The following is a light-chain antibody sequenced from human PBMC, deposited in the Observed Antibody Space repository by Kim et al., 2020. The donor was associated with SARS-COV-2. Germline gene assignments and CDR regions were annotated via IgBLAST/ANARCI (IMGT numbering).Light chain of an antibody. CDR2: DAS. V-gene: IGKV3D-11*01. J-gene: IGKJ4*01. CDR3: HHART. CDR1: QGINNY. Sequence: VLTQSPATLSLSPGERATLSCRASQGINNYLAWYQQRPGQAPRLLIYDASKRATGIPARFSGSGLGTDFTLTISSLEPEDFAVYYCHHARTFGVGTKVAIK.